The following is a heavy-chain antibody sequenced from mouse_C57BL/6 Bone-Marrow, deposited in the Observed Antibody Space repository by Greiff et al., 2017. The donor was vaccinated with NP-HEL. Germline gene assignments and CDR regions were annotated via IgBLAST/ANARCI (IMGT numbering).Heavy chain of an antibody. Sequence: QVQLQQSGAELVKPGASVKISCKASGYAFSSYWMNWVKQRPGKGLEWIGQIYPGDGDTNYNGKFKGKATLTADKSSSTAYMQLSSLTSEDSAVYFCARGGYDYPYAMDYWGQGTSVTVSS. D-gene: IGHD2-4*01. CDR2: IYPGDGDT. CDR1: GYAFSSYW. V-gene: IGHV1-80*01. J-gene: IGHJ4*01. CDR3: ARGGYDYPYAMDY.